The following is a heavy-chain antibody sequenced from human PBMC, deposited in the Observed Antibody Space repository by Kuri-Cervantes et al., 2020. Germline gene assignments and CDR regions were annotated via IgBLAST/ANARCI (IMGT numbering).Heavy chain of an antibody. Sequence: GGALRLSCAAAGLTLSNDGMHWVRQAPGKGLEWVAVIWSAGSYKYYADSVKGRFTISRDNSKNTLYLQMNSLRAEDTAIYYCAKDLQTVYESSGHYSPFDIWGQGTMVTVSS. J-gene: IGHJ3*02. D-gene: IGHD3-22*01. CDR1: GLTLSNDG. CDR3: AKDLQTVYESSGHYSPFDI. CDR2: IWSAGSYK. V-gene: IGHV3-33*06.